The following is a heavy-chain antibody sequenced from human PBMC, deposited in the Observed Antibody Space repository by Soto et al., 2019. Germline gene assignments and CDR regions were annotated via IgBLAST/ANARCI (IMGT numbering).Heavy chain of an antibody. CDR2: ISPHGRNT. V-gene: IGHV3-74*01. D-gene: IGHD1-20*01. Sequence: EVQLVESGGGLVQPVGSLRLSCVASGFTFSNYWMHWVRQAPGKGLVWVSRISPHGRNTNYADSVKGRFTISRENAKNTVYLQMNSLRAEDTALYYCARDNWKSSWGQGTLVTVSS. CDR1: GFTFSNYW. J-gene: IGHJ5*02. CDR3: ARDNWKSS.